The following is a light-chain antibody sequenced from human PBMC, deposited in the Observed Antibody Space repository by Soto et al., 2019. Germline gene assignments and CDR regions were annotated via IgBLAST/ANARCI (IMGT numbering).Light chain of an antibody. J-gene: IGKJ1*01. CDR1: QGISSY. CDR2: AAS. V-gene: IGKV1-9*01. Sequence: IQLTQSPSSLSASVGDRVTITCRASQGISSYLAWYQKKPGKTPKLLIYAASTLQSEIPSRFSGSGSGTDFTLTISSLQPEDFATYYCQQLNSYPRTFGQGTKVDIK. CDR3: QQLNSYPRT.